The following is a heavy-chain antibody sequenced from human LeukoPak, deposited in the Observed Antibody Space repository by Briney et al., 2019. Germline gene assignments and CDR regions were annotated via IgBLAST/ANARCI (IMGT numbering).Heavy chain of an antibody. Sequence: GGSLRLSCAASGYTFTSYAMHWVRQAPGQRLEWMGWINAGNGNTKYSQKFQGRVTITRDTSASTAYMELSSLRSEDTAVYYCARDGDYGDYFAFDIWGQGTMVTVSS. V-gene: IGHV1-3*01. D-gene: IGHD4-17*01. CDR1: GYTFTSYA. J-gene: IGHJ3*02. CDR2: INAGNGNT. CDR3: ARDGDYGDYFAFDI.